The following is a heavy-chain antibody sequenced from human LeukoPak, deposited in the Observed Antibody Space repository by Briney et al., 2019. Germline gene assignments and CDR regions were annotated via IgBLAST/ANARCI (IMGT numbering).Heavy chain of an antibody. V-gene: IGHV3-23*01. Sequence: GGSLRLSCAASGFTFSKYAMNWVRQAPGKGLEWVSGIVGDSSSIFYEDSVRGRFTISRDNSKNTLYLQMNSLRAEDTAVYYCAKDAIAGNSIGDYFEYWGQGDLVIVSS. CDR2: IVGDSSSI. D-gene: IGHD1-7*01. CDR3: AKDAIAGNSIGDYFEY. CDR1: GFTFSKYA. J-gene: IGHJ4*02.